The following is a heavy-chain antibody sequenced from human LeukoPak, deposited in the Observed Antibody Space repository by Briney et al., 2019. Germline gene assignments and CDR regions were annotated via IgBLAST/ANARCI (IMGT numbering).Heavy chain of an antibody. Sequence: SSETLSLTCAVYGGSFSGYYWSWIRQPPGKGLEWIGEINHSGSTNYNPSLKSRVTISVDTSKNQFSLKLSSVTAADTAVYYCARHTAEKYNWFDRWGQGTLVTVSS. D-gene: IGHD5-24*01. CDR2: INHSGST. CDR1: GGSFSGYY. V-gene: IGHV4-34*01. J-gene: IGHJ5*02. CDR3: ARHTAEKYNWFDR.